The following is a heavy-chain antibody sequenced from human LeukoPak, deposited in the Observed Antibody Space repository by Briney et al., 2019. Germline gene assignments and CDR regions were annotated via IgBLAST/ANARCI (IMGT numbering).Heavy chain of an antibody. CDR2: ISDIGGTT. J-gene: IGHJ4*02. CDR3: AKRRLRVTGQGIDY. CDR1: GFTFSKYA. D-gene: IGHD3-9*01. Sequence: GGSLRLSCAASGFTFSKYAMSWVRQAPGKGLEWVSDISDIGGTTNSADSVKGRFTISRDNSKNMLYLQMNSLGAEDTAVYYCAKRRLRVTGQGIDYWGQGTLVTVSS. V-gene: IGHV3-23*01.